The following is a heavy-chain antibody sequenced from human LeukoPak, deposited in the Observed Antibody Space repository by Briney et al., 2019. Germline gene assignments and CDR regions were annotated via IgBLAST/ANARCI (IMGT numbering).Heavy chain of an antibody. D-gene: IGHD3-22*01. CDR3: ARGWYYDSSGDAFDI. J-gene: IGHJ3*02. Sequence: GGSLRLSCAASGFTFSSYSMNWVRQAPGKGLKWVSYISSSSSTIYYADSVKGRFTISRDNAKNSLYLQMNSLRAEDTAVYYCARGWYYDSSGDAFDIWGQGTMVTVSS. CDR1: GFTFSSYS. V-gene: IGHV3-48*01. CDR2: ISSSSSTI.